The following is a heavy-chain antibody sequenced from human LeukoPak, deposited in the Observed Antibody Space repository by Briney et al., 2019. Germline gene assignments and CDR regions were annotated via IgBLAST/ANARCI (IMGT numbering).Heavy chain of an antibody. V-gene: IGHV3-33*01. CDR2: IWYDGSNK. J-gene: IGHJ4*02. CDR3: AGNSYGQYYFDY. CDR1: GFTFSSYG. Sequence: GRSLRLSCAASGFTFSSYGMHWVRQAPGKGLEWVAVIWYDGSNKYYADSVKGRFTISGDNSKNTLYLQMNSLRAEDTAVYYCAGNSYGQYYFDYWGQGTLVTVSS. D-gene: IGHD5-18*01.